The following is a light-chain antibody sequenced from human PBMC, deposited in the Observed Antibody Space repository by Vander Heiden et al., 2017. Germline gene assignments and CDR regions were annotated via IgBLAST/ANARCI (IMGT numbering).Light chain of an antibody. J-gene: IGKJ2*01. CDR2: AAS. Sequence: DIQMTQSPSSLSASVGDRVTITCRASQYINTYVNWYQQSPGKAPRSLIYAASKLQSGVPSRFSGSGSGTDFTLTISSLQPEDFAIYYCQQSYSTVPTFGQGTKIQIK. CDR1: QYINTY. V-gene: IGKV1-39*01. CDR3: QQSYSTVPT.